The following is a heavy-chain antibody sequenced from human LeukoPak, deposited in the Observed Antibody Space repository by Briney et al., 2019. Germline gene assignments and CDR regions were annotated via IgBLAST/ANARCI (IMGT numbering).Heavy chain of an antibody. V-gene: IGHV1-8*01. Sequence: ASLKVSCKASGYTFTSYDINGVRQATGHGREWMGGMNPNSVNTGYAQKFQSRVTMTRHTSLRTAYMELSSLRYEDTPAYYCARGSDIVVVPAAITWFDPWGQGTLVTVSS. CDR2: MNPNSVNT. J-gene: IGHJ5*02. D-gene: IGHD2-2*01. CDR3: ARGSDIVVVPAAITWFDP. CDR1: GYTFTSYD.